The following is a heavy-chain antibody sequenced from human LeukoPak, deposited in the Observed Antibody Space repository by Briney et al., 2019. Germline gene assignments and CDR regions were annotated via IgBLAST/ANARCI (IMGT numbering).Heavy chain of an antibody. V-gene: IGHV1-69*13. CDR2: IIPIFGTA. D-gene: IGHD2-2*01. CDR3: ARVVTPRCCSTTSCYWKGWFDP. Sequence: SVKVSCKASGGTFSSYAISWVRQAPGQGLEWMGGIIPIFGTANYAQKFQGRVTITADESTSTAYMELSSLRSEDTAVYYCARVVTPRCCSTTSCYWKGWFDPWGQGTLVTVSS. J-gene: IGHJ5*02. CDR1: GGTFSSYA.